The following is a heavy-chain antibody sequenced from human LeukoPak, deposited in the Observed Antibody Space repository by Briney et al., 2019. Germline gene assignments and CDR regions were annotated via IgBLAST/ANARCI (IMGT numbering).Heavy chain of an antibody. V-gene: IGHV1-69*13. CDR3: ARERRESITIFGVVNHTFDY. CDR2: IIPIFGTA. Sequence: SVKVSCKSSGGTFSSYAISWVRQAPGQGLEWMGGIIPIFGTANYAQKFQGRVTITPDESTSTAYMELSSLRPEETAVYYCARERRESITIFGVVNHTFDYWGQGTMVTVS. CDR1: GGTFSSYA. D-gene: IGHD3-3*01. J-gene: IGHJ4*02.